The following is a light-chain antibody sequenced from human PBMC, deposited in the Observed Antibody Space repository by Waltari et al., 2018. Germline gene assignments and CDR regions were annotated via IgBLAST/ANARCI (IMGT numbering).Light chain of an antibody. J-gene: IGKJ5*01. CDR2: AAS. Sequence: DIQMTQSPCSLAASVGDSGGITCRASQSIHNSFNWYQQKPGKAPEVLIHAASTLLSWVPSRFSGSGSGTEFTLPIPPLQPEAFATYFCQQTYSTSITFGQGTRLEIK. V-gene: IGKV1-39*01. CDR3: QQTYSTSIT. CDR1: QSIHNS.